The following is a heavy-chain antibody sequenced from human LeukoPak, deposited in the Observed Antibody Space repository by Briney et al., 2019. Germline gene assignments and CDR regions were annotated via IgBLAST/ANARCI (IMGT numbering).Heavy chain of an antibody. J-gene: IGHJ6*02. CDR1: GYTFTSYG. D-gene: IGHD3-10*01. CDR3: ARGWYYGSGSYPFYYGMDV. CDR2: ISAYNGNT. Sequence: ASVRVSCKASGYTFTSYGISWVRQAPGQGLEWMGWISAYNGNTNYAQKLQGRVTMTTDTSTSTAYMELRSLRSDDTAVYYCARGWYYGSGSYPFYYGMDVWGQGTTVTVSS. V-gene: IGHV1-18*01.